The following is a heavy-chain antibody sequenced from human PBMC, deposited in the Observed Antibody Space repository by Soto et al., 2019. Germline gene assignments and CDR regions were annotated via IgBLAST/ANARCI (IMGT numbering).Heavy chain of an antibody. Sequence: GGSLRISCAASAFTFRSYAMHWVRQAPGKGLEWVAVISYDGTYKYYADSVKGRFTISRDNSKNTLYLQMSSLRPEDTAVYYCARDAIYDGSGYYGSYFDYWGQGSLVTVSS. CDR3: ARDAIYDGSGYYGSYFDY. J-gene: IGHJ4*02. CDR1: AFTFRSYA. V-gene: IGHV3-30-3*01. D-gene: IGHD3-22*01. CDR2: ISYDGTYK.